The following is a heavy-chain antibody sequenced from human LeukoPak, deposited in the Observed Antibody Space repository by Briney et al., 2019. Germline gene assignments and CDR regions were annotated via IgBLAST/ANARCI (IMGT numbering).Heavy chain of an antibody. V-gene: IGHV1-18*01. D-gene: IGHD5-24*01. CDR2: ISANNGNQ. CDR3: ATRDGYNWFGADYYYYMDV. J-gene: IGHJ6*03. Sequence: APVNLSCNASGYTFTTHHISWARHAPGQGHESMGGISANNGNQNYAQELQGRVSMTTDTSTSTAYRELRSLRSDDTAVYYCATRDGYNWFGADYYYYMDVWGKGTTVNDSS. CDR1: GYTFTTHH.